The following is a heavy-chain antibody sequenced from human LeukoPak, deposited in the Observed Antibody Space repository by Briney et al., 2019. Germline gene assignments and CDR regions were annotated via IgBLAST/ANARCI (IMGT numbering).Heavy chain of an antibody. J-gene: IGHJ4*02. D-gene: IGHD5-24*01. CDR1: GGTFSSYA. Sequence: SVKVSCKASGGTFSSYAISWVRQAPGQWLEWMGGIIPIFGTANYAQKFQGRVTITTDESTSTAYMELSSLRSEDTAVYYCARARRDGYNFDYWGQGTLVTVSS. V-gene: IGHV1-69*05. CDR2: IIPIFGTA. CDR3: ARARRDGYNFDY.